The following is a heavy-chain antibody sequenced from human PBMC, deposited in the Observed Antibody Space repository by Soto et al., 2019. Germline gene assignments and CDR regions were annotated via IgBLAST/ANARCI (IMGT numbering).Heavy chain of an antibody. Sequence: ASVKVSCKASGYTFTGYYMHWVRQAPGQGLEWMGWINPNSGGTNYAQKFQGRVTMTRDTSISTAYMELSRLRSDDTAVYYCARDRAYIAVAGDAFDIWGHGTMVTVSS. V-gene: IGHV1-2*02. CDR3: ARDRAYIAVAGDAFDI. J-gene: IGHJ3*02. CDR2: INPNSGGT. D-gene: IGHD6-19*01. CDR1: GYTFTGYY.